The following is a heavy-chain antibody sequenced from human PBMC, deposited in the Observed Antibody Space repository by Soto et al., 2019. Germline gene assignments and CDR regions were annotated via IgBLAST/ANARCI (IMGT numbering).Heavy chain of an antibody. D-gene: IGHD2-2*01. V-gene: IGHV3-30-3*01. CDR1: GFTFSSYA. CDR2: ISYDGSNK. CDR3: ARQIVVVPAAISYYYGMDV. Sequence: GGSVRLSCXASGFTFSSYAMHWVRQAPGKGLEWVAVISYDGSNKYYADSVKGRFTISRDNSKNTLYLQMNSLRAEDTAVYYCARQIVVVPAAISYYYGMDVWGQGTTVTVSS. J-gene: IGHJ6*02.